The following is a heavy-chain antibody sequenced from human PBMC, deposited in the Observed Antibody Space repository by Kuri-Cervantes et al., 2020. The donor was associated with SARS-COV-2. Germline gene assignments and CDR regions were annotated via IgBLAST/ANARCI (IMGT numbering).Heavy chain of an antibody. J-gene: IGHJ6*03. D-gene: IGHD2-2*01. Sequence: GESLKISCAASGFTFSSYSMNWVRQAPGKGLEWVSYISTSSRTIYYADSVKGRFTISRDNSRNTLCLQMSSLRAEDTAVYYCARDLDVIVPAAGQEIDYYYYYMDVWGKGTTVTVSS. CDR3: ARDLDVIVPAAGQEIDYYYYYMDV. V-gene: IGHV3-48*01. CDR2: ISTSSRTI. CDR1: GFTFSSYS.